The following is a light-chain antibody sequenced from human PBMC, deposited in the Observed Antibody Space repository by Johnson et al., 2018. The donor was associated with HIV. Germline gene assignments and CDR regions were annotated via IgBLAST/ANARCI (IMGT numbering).Light chain of an antibody. V-gene: IGLV1-51*01. Sequence: QSVLSQPPSVSAAPGEKVNISCSGSSSNIENDYVSWYQQLPGTAPKLLIYDNNKRHSGIPDRFSGSKSGTSATLGITGLQTGDEGDYFCGAWDSTLNAYVFGTGTKVTVL. CDR2: DNN. J-gene: IGLJ1*01. CDR1: SSNIENDY. CDR3: GAWDSTLNAYV.